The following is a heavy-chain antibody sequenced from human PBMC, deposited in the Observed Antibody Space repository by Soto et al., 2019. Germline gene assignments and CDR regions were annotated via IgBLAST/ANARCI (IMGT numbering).Heavy chain of an antibody. CDR2: ITSSGTTV. J-gene: IGHJ4*02. D-gene: IGHD1-1*01. CDR3: AGGRSNWAYYFDF. V-gene: IGHV3-48*02. CDR1: GFTFSSYS. Sequence: EVHLVESGGGLVQPGGSLRLSCAASGFTFSSYSLNWVRQAPGKGLEWVSYITSSGTTVYYADSVRGRFTISRDNAKNALYLQTNSLRDDDTAVYYCAGGRSNWAYYFDFWGQGTLVTVSS.